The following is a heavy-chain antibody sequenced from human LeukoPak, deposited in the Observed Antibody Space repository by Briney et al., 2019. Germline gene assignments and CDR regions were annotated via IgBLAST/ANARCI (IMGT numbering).Heavy chain of an antibody. V-gene: IGHV4-59*01. CDR1: GGSISGYY. CDR3: ARGNTALFPDY. J-gene: IGHJ4*02. Sequence: SETLSLTCTVSGGSISGYYWSWIRQPPGKGLEWIAYIYYNGISNYNPSLKSRVTMSLDTSKNQFSLRLTSVTAADTAVYYCARGNTALFPDYWGRGTLVTVSS. CDR2: IYYNGIS. D-gene: IGHD2-21*02.